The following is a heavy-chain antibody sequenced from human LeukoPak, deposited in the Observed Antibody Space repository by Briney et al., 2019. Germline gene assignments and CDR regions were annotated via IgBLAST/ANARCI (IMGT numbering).Heavy chain of an antibody. V-gene: IGHV3-23*01. Sequence: GGSLRLSCAASGFTFSSYAMSWVRQAPGKGLEWVSAISGSGGSTYYADSVKGRFTISRDNSKNTLYLQMNSLRAEDTAVYYCARDPGYCSGGSCYYFDYWGQGTLVTVSS. CDR1: GFTFSSYA. CDR3: ARDPGYCSGGSCYYFDY. CDR2: ISGSGGST. D-gene: IGHD2-15*01. J-gene: IGHJ4*02.